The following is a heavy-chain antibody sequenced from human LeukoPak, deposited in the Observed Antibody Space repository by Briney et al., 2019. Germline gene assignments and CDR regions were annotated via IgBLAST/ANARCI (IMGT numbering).Heavy chain of an antibody. Sequence: SGGSLRLSCAASGFTFSSHLMHWVRQAQGTGLVWVSSVKSDRTATNYADSVKGRFTISRDNAKNTLYLQMNSLRVEDTAVYYCVRKFATGDWGQGTLVTVSS. D-gene: IGHD1-14*01. V-gene: IGHV3-74*01. J-gene: IGHJ4*02. CDR1: GFTFSSHL. CDR2: VKSDRTAT. CDR3: VRKFATGD.